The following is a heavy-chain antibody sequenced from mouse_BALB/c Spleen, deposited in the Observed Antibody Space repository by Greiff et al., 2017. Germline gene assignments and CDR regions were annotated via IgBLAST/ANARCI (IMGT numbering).Heavy chain of an antibody. V-gene: IGHV5-4*02. J-gene: IGHJ2*01. D-gene: IGHD1-2*01. CDR3: ARDKTTAYFDY. CDR1: GFTFSDYY. CDR2: ISDGGSYT. Sequence: EVKLMESGGGLVKPGGSLKLSCAASGFTFSDYYMYWVRQTPEKRLEWVATISDGGSYTYYPDSVKGRFTISRDNAKNNLYLQMSSLKSEDTAMYYCARDKTTAYFDYWGQGTTLTVSS.